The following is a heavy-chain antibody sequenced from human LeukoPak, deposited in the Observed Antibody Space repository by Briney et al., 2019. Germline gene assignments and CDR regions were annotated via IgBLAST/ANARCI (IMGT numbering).Heavy chain of an antibody. CDR3: ARHGKKYCTNGVCYTFPLDY. CDR1: GGSISSYY. D-gene: IGHD2-8*01. V-gene: IGHV4-59*08. CDR2: IYYSGST. J-gene: IGHJ4*02. Sequence: SGTLSLTCTVSGGSISSYYWSWIRQPPGKGLEWIGYIYYSGSTNYNPSLKSRVTISVDTSKNQFSLKLSSVTAADTAVYYCARHGKKYCTNGVCYTFPLDYWGQGTLVTVSS.